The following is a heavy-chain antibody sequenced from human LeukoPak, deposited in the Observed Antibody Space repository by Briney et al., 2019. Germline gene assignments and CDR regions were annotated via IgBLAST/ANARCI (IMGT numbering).Heavy chain of an antibody. V-gene: IGHV4-39*07. CDR2: IYYSGIT. Sequence: PSETLSLTCTVSGGSISSSSYYWGWIRQPPGKGLEWIGSIYYSGITYYNPSLKSRVTISVDTSKNQFSLRLSSVTAADTAVYYCARGDYSSVLSHHYYYYYMDVWGKGTTVTVSS. J-gene: IGHJ6*03. CDR3: ARGDYSSVLSHHYYYYYMDV. D-gene: IGHD6-25*01. CDR1: GGSISSSSYY.